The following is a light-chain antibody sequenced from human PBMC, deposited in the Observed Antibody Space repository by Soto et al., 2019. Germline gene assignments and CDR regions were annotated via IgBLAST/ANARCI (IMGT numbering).Light chain of an antibody. Sequence: DIQMTQSPSSLSASVVDRVTITCLASQSISSYLNWYQQKPGEAPKLLIYAASSLQSGVPSRFSGSGSGTDFTLSINSLQPEDFATYYCQQAYSFPITFGQGTRLEIK. V-gene: IGKV1-39*01. J-gene: IGKJ5*01. CDR1: QSISSY. CDR3: QQAYSFPIT. CDR2: AAS.